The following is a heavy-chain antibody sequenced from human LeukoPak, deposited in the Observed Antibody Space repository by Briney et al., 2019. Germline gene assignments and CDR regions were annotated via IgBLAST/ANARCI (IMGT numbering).Heavy chain of an antibody. Sequence: SETLSLTCTVSGGSISSYYWSWIRQPPGKGLEWIGYIYYSGSTNYNPSLKSRVTISVDTSKNQFSLKLSSVTAADTAVYFCARYKISDSSFDYWGQGTLVTVSS. CDR2: IYYSGST. J-gene: IGHJ4*02. CDR1: GGSISSYY. V-gene: IGHV4-59*01. D-gene: IGHD3-22*01. CDR3: ARYKISDSSFDY.